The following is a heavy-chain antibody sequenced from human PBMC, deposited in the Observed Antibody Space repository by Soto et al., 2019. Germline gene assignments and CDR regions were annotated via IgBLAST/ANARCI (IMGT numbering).Heavy chain of an antibody. J-gene: IGHJ6*02. CDR2: ASWDSDSV. Sequence: EVQLVASGGGLVQLGTSLRLSCAASGFTFDHYAMHWVRQTPGKGLEWVAGASWDSDSVGYADSVRGRFTISRDNGKNCQYLQRNSLRVDDTALYYCAKGGDYDISHYGMDVWGQGNTVTVSS. D-gene: IGHD3-9*01. CDR3: AKGGDYDISHYGMDV. CDR1: GFTFDHYA. V-gene: IGHV3-9*01.